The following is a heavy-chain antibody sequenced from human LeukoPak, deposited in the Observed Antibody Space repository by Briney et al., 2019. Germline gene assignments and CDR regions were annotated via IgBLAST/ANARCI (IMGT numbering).Heavy chain of an antibody. J-gene: IGHJ3*02. CDR2: IYENDEK. V-gene: IGHV2-5*01. CDR3: AHRHRGVASDI. CDR1: GFSFSSGGVG. D-gene: IGHD2-15*01. Sequence: SDPTLVNPRQTLRLTCTFSGFSFSSGGVGVGWIRQPPGKALEWLGVIYENDEKLYSSSLQNRLTTTKDTSRNQVVLTMANMDPVDTATYYCAHRHRGVASDIWGQGTMVTVSS.